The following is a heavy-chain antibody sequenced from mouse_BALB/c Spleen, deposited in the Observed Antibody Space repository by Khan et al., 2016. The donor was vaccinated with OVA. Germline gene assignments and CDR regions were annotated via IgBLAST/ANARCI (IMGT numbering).Heavy chain of an antibody. CDR1: GYSITSYYA. D-gene: IGHD1-1*01. CDR2: ISYSGNT. Sequence: EVKLLESGPDLVKPSPSLSLTCTVTGYSITSYYAWYWIRQFPGNKLEWMGFISYSGNTNYNPSLKSRISLTPDTSKNQFFLQLNSVTTEDTATYYCARVYGGDFDYWGQGTTLTVSS. J-gene: IGHJ2*01. CDR3: ARVYGGDFDY. V-gene: IGHV3-2*02.